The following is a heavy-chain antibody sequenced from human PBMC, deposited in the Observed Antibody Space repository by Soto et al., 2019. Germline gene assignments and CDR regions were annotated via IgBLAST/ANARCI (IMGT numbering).Heavy chain of an antibody. D-gene: IGHD3-22*01. Sequence: GESLKISCKGSGYSFAGYWITWVRQKPGKGLEWMGRIDPSDSQTYYSPSFRGHVTISVTKSITTVFLQWRSLRASDTAMYYCARQIYDSDTGPNFQYYFDSWGQGTPVTVSS. V-gene: IGHV5-10-1*01. CDR3: ARQIYDSDTGPNFQYYFDS. J-gene: IGHJ4*02. CDR2: IDPSDSQT. CDR1: GYSFAGYW.